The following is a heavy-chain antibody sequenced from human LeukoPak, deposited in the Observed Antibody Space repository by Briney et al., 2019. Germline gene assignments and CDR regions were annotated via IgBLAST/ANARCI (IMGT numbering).Heavy chain of an antibody. CDR2: ISGDGGST. D-gene: IGHD3-22*01. V-gene: IGHV3-43*02. J-gene: IGHJ4*02. Sequence: PGGSLRLSCAASGFTFDDYAMHWVRQAPGKGLERVSLISGDGGSTYYADSVKGRFTISRDNSKNSLYLQMNSLRTEDTALYYCAKEYYYDSSGYYDYWGQGTLVTISS. CDR1: GFTFDDYA. CDR3: AKEYYYDSSGYYDY.